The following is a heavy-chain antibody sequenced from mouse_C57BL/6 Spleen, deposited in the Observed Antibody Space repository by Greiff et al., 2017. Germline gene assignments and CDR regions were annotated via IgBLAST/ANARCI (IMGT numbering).Heavy chain of an antibody. CDR2: ISDGGSYT. Sequence: EVKLVESGGGLVKPGGSLKLSCAASGFTFSSYAMSWVRQTPEKRLEWVATISDGGSYTYYPDNVKGRFTISRDNAKNNLYLQMSHLKSEDTAIDYCARDRGYDYDGAWVAYWGQGTLVTVSA. D-gene: IGHD2-4*01. CDR1: GFTFSSYA. J-gene: IGHJ3*01. V-gene: IGHV5-4*01. CDR3: ARDRGYDYDGAWVAY.